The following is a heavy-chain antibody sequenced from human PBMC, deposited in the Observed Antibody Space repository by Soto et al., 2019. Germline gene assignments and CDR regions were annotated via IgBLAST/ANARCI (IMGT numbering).Heavy chain of an antibody. V-gene: IGHV3-74*01. J-gene: IGHJ4*02. CDR2: INSDGSST. Sequence: GGSLRLSCAASGFTFSNYWMHWVRQAPGKGLVWVSRINSDGSSTSYADSVKGRFTISRDNAKNTLYLQMNSLRAEDTAVYYCARGFSGSSGYPPLDNWGQGTLVTVSS. CDR1: GFTFSNYW. CDR3: ARGFSGSSGYPPLDN. D-gene: IGHD3-22*01.